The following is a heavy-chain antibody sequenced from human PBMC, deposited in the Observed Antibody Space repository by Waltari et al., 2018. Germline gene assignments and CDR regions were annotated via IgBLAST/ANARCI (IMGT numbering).Heavy chain of an antibody. CDR1: GYTLTELS. D-gene: IGHD2-8*01. CDR3: ATAVCVDMDV. Sequence: QVQLVQSGTEVKKPGASVKDTCKVSGYTLTELSMHWVRQAPGKGREWMGGFETEDCETIYAQKFQCRVTMTDDTSTDTAYMELSSLGSDDTAVYYCATAVCVDMDVWGQGTTVTVSS. J-gene: IGHJ6*02. V-gene: IGHV1-24*01. CDR2: FETEDCET.